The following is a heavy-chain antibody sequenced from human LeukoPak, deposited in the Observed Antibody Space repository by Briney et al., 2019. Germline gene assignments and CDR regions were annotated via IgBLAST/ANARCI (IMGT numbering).Heavy chain of an antibody. CDR2: ISGPGGPR. Sequence: GGSLRLSCAVSGFTFSSYAMSWVRQAPGKGLEWVSAISGPGGPRYYVDSVKGRFTISRDNYKNTLYLQMDSLRAEDTAVYYCSRGGTYYGSFDYWGLGTLVTVSS. V-gene: IGHV3-23*01. CDR1: GFTFSSYA. D-gene: IGHD1-26*01. J-gene: IGHJ4*02. CDR3: SRGGTYYGSFDY.